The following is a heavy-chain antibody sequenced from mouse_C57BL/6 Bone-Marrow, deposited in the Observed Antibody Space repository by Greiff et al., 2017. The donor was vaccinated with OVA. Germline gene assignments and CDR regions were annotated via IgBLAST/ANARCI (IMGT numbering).Heavy chain of an antibody. Sequence: QVQLQQPGAELVRPGSSVKLSCKASGYTFTSYWITWVKQRPGQGLEWIGDIYPGSGSTNYNEKFKSKATLTVDTSSSTAYMQLSSLTSEDSAVYYCARIFMMRLAYWGQGTLVTVSA. CDR1: GYTFTSYW. J-gene: IGHJ3*01. D-gene: IGHD2-3*01. CDR3: ARIFMMRLAY. CDR2: IYPGSGST. V-gene: IGHV1-55*01.